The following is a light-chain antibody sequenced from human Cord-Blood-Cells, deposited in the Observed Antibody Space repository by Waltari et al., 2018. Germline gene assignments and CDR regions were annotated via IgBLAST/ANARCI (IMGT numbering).Light chain of an antibody. CDR3: SSYTSSSTYV. Sequence: QSALTQPASVSGSPGQSITISCTGTSSDVGGYNYVSCYQQHPVKAPKLMIYDVSNRPSGVSNRFSGSKSGNTASLTISGLQAEDEADYYCSSYTSSSTYVFGTGTKVTVL. J-gene: IGLJ1*01. V-gene: IGLV2-14*03. CDR1: SSDVGGYNY. CDR2: DVS.